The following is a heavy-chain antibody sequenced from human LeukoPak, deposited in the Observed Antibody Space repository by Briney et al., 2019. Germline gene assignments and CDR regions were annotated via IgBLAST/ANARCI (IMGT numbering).Heavy chain of an antibody. CDR2: INQDGNQK. D-gene: IGHD3-22*01. CDR1: GFTFSRYW. CDR3: ARASITMIVVPLY. V-gene: IGHV3-7*01. J-gene: IGHJ4*02. Sequence: GGSLRLSCAASGFTFSRYWMSWVRQAPGKGLERVANINQDGNQKNYVDSVKGRFTISRDNSKNTLYLQMNSLRAEDTAVYYCARASITMIVVPLYWGQGTLVTVSS.